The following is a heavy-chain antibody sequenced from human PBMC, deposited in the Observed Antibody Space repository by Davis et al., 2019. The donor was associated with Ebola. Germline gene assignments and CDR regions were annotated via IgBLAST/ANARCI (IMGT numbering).Heavy chain of an antibody. CDR1: GFTFSGSA. J-gene: IGHJ4*02. CDR3: TSEVGAIDY. D-gene: IGHD1-26*01. CDR2: IRSKADSYAT. V-gene: IGHV3-73*01. Sequence: GESLKISCAASGFTFSGSAMHWVRQASGKGLEWLGRIRSKADSYATAYAASVKGRFTISRDDSKNTAYLQMNSLKTEDTAVYYCTSEVGAIDYWGQGTLVTVSS.